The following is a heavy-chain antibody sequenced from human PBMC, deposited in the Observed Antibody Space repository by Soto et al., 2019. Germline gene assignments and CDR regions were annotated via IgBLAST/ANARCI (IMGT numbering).Heavy chain of an antibody. CDR2: INESGST. J-gene: IGHJ4*02. CDR3: ARGSGIVALPGELEDVKYDY. Sequence: QVQLQQWGAGLVKPSETLSLSCAVYGQSFSGHSWAWIRQPPGKGLEWIGEINESGSTYYNPSLKSRVTISPDTSKNQFSLTLSSVSAADTAAYFCARGSGIVALPGELEDVKYDYWGQGTLVNVSS. CDR1: GQSFSGHS. D-gene: IGHD1-1*01. V-gene: IGHV4-34*01.